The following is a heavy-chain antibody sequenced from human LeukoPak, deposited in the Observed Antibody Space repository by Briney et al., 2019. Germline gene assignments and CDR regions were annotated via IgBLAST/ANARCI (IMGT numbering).Heavy chain of an antibody. Sequence: SGGSLRLSCAASGFTFVNYSMSWVRQAPGKGLELVSAVVGAGTTTFYADSVKGRFTISRDNSKNTVYLQINSLRAGDTAVYYCAKARLSTGWAYNDYWGQGNLVTVSS. CDR1: GFTFVNYS. D-gene: IGHD6-19*01. CDR2: VVGAGTTT. V-gene: IGHV3-23*01. CDR3: AKARLSTGWAYNDY. J-gene: IGHJ4*02.